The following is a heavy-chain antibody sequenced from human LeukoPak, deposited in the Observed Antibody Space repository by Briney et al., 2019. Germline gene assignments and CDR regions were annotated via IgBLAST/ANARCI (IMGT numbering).Heavy chain of an antibody. J-gene: IGHJ4*02. CDR3: ARHSSGYYHYDY. V-gene: IGHV3-74*01. CDR1: GFTFSSYW. D-gene: IGHD3-22*01. CDR2: INSDGRST. Sequence: HPGGSLRLSCAASGFTFSSYWMHWVRHAPGKGLVWVSRINSDGRSTSYADSVKGRFTISRDNSKNTLHLQMNSLRAEDTAVYYCARHSSGYYHYDYWGPGTPVTVAS.